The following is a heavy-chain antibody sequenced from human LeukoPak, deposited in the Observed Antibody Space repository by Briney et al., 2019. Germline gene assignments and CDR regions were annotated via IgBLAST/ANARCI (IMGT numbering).Heavy chain of an antibody. Sequence: PGGSLRLSCAAPGFTFSSYWMSWVRQAPGKGLEWVANIKQDGSEKYYVDSVKGRFTISRDNAKNSLYLQMNSLRAEDTAVYYCARDGSGWYNAFDIWGQGTMVTVSS. CDR1: GFTFSSYW. J-gene: IGHJ3*02. D-gene: IGHD6-19*01. CDR2: IKQDGSEK. V-gene: IGHV3-7*01. CDR3: ARDGSGWYNAFDI.